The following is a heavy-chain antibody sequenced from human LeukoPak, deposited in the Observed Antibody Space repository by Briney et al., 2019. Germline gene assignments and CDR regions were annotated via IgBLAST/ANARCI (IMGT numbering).Heavy chain of an antibody. CDR2: IIPSDGFT. D-gene: IGHD3-10*01. V-gene: IGHV1-46*01. Sequence: ASVKVSCKASGYTFTNYYIHWVRQAPGQGLEWMGMIIPSDGFTTYAQKFQGRLTMTRDMSTSTVYVELSRLTSDDTAVYYCARNIWFGESADAFDIWGQGTMVTVSS. CDR1: GYTFTNYY. CDR3: ARNIWFGESADAFDI. J-gene: IGHJ3*02.